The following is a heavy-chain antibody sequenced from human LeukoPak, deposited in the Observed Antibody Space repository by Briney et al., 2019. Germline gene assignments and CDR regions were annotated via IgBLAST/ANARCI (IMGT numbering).Heavy chain of an antibody. J-gene: IGHJ5*02. CDR3: VRRINNWFDP. Sequence: GESLKISCKSSGYSFTTSWIAWVRQMPGKGLELIGIIFPGDSDTRYSPSFQGQVTISADKSISTAYLQWSSLQASDTAFYYCVRRINNWFDPWGQGTLVTVSS. CDR1: GYSFTTSW. V-gene: IGHV5-51*01. CDR2: IFPGDSDT.